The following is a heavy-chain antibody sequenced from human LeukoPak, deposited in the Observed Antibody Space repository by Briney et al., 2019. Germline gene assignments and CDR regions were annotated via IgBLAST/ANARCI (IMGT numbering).Heavy chain of an antibody. V-gene: IGHV1-24*01. CDR2: FDPEDGET. CDR3: ATTCSSTSCWPYNWFDP. CDR1: GYTLTELS. D-gene: IGHD2-2*01. Sequence: ASVKVSCKVSGYTLTELSMHWVRQAPGKGLEWMGGFDPEDGETIYAQKFQGRVTMTEDTSTDTAYMELSSLRSEDTAVHYCATTCSSTSCWPYNWFDPWGQGTLVTVSS. J-gene: IGHJ5*02.